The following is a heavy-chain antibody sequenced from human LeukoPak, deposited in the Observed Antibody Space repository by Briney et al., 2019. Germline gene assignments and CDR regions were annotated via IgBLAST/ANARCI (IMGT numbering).Heavy chain of an antibody. J-gene: IGHJ5*02. CDR3: ARGGPNWNGQENWFDP. Sequence: EASVKVSCKASGYTFTGYYMHWVRQAPGQGLEWMGWINPNSGGTNYAQKFQGRVTMTRDTSISTAYMELSRLRSDDTAVYYCARGGPNWNGQENWFDPWGQGTLVTVSS. CDR1: GYTFTGYY. CDR2: INPNSGGT. V-gene: IGHV1-2*02. D-gene: IGHD1-20*01.